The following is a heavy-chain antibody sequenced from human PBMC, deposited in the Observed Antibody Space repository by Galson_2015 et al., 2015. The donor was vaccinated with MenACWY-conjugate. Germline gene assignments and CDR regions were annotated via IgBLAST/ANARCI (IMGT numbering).Heavy chain of an antibody. J-gene: IGHJ6*02. CDR3: ARGIWSGYYYYYYGMDV. D-gene: IGHD3-3*01. CDR1: GFTVSSNY. CDR2: IYSGGST. V-gene: IGHV3-53*04. Sequence: SLRLSCAASGFTVSSNYMSWVRQAPGKGLEWVSVIYSGGSTYYADSMKGRFTISRHNSKNTLYLQMNSLRAEDTAVYYCARGIWSGYYYYYYGMDVWGQGTTVTVSS.